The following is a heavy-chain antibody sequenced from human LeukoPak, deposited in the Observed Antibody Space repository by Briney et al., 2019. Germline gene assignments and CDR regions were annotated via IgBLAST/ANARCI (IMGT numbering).Heavy chain of an antibody. CDR2: IKHDGSEK. Sequence: PGESLRLSCAASGFTFSSYWMTWVRQAPAKGLEWVANIKHDGSEKYYLDSVKGRFTISRDNAKNSLYLQMNSLRAEDTALYFCAQWSRYFDYWGQGTLVTVSS. V-gene: IGHV3-7*03. J-gene: IGHJ4*02. D-gene: IGHD1-26*01. CDR3: AQWSRYFDY. CDR1: GFTFSSYW.